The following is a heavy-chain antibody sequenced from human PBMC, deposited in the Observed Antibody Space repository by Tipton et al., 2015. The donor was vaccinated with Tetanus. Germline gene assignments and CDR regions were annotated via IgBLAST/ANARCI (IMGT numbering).Heavy chain of an antibody. CDR2: INHSGST. V-gene: IGHV4-34*01. J-gene: IGHJ4*02. D-gene: IGHD2-2*01. Sequence: TLSLTCAVYGGSFRGYYWSWIRQPPGKGLEWIGEINHSGSTNYNPSLKSRVTISVDTSKNQFSLKLSSVTAADTAVYYCARAPQGSWSRRYYFDYWGQGTLVTVSS. CDR3: ARAPQGSWSRRYYFDY. CDR1: GGSFRGYY.